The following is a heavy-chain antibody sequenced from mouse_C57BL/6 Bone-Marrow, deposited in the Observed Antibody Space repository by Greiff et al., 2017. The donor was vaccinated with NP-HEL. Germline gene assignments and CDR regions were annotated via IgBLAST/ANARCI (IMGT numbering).Heavy chain of an antibody. V-gene: IGHV1-54*01. CDR2: INPGSGGT. D-gene: IGHD2-2*01. CDR3: ARWRSTMVTTRIAY. CDR1: GYAFTNYL. J-gene: IGHJ3*01. Sequence: QVQLQQSGAELVRPGTSVKVSCKASGYAFTNYLIEWVKKRPGQGLEWIGVINPGSGGTNYNEKFKGKATLTADKSSSTAYMQLSSLTSEDSAVYFCARWRSTMVTTRIAYWGQGTLVTVSA.